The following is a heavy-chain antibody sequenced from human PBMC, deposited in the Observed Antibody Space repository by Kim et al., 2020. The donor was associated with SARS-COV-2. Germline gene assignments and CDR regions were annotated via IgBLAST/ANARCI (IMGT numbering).Heavy chain of an antibody. J-gene: IGHJ5*02. CDR1: GGSISSYY. V-gene: IGHV4-59*01. CDR3: ARVNDSSGPGWFDP. D-gene: IGHD3-22*01. CDR2: IYYSGST. Sequence: SETLSLTCTVSGGSISSYYWSWIRQPPGKGLEWIGYIYYSGSTNYNPSLKSRVTISVDTSKNQFSLKLSSVTAADTAVYYCARVNDSSGPGWFDPWGQGTLVTVSS.